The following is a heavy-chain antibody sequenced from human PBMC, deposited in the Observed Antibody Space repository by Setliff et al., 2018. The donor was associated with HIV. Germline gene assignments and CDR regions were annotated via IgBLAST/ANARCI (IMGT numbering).Heavy chain of an antibody. CDR3: AREKTLGALDI. V-gene: IGHV7-4-1*02. CDR1: GYTFTSYA. CDR2: ISTNTGNP. J-gene: IGHJ3*02. Sequence: ASVKVSCKASGYTFTSYAMNWVRQAPGQGLEWMGRISTNTGNPTYAQGFTGRFVFSLDTSVSTAYLQISSLKAEDTAVYFCAREKTLGALDIWGQGTMVTVSS.